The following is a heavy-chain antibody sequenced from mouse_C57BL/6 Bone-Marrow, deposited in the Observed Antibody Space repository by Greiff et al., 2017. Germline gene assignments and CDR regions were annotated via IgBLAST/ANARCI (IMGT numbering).Heavy chain of an antibody. CDR1: GFTFSSYG. J-gene: IGHJ4*01. CDR2: ISSGGSYT. V-gene: IGHV5-6*02. CDR3: ARRGYYYAMDY. Sequence: EVMLVESGGDLVKPGGSLKLSCAASGFTFSSYGMSWVRQTPDKRLEWVATISSGGSYTYYPDSVTGRFTISRDNGKNNLYLQMSSLKSEDTAMYYCARRGYYYAMDYWGQGTSVPVSS.